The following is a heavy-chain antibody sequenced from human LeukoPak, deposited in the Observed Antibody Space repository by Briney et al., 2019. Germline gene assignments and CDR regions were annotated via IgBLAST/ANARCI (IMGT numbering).Heavy chain of an antibody. CDR2: VSYDENTK. CDR1: GFTFSVYG. CDR3: ARDPGRRLYSGGPWTFYYIDY. D-gene: IGHD6-25*01. Sequence: GGSLRLSCAASGFTFSVYGMHWVRQAPGKGLEWVAVVSYDENTKYYADSVRGRFTMSRDNSKNTLWLQMNSLRTEDTAVYYCARDPGRRLYSGGPWTFYYIDYWGQGTLVTVSS. V-gene: IGHV3-30*03. J-gene: IGHJ4*02.